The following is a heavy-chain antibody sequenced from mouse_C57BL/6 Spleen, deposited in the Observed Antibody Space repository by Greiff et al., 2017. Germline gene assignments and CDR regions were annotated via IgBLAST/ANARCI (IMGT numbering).Heavy chain of an antibody. CDR2: ISNGGGST. CDR3: ARSFITTVDPIYYYAMDY. V-gene: IGHV5-12*01. D-gene: IGHD1-1*01. Sequence: EVKLMESGGGLVQPGGSLKLSCAASGFTFSDYYMYWVRQTPEKRLEWVAYISNGGGSTYYPDTVKGRFTIARDNAKNTLYLQMSRLKSEDTAMYYCARSFITTVDPIYYYAMDYWGQGTSVTVSS. CDR1: GFTFSDYY. J-gene: IGHJ4*01.